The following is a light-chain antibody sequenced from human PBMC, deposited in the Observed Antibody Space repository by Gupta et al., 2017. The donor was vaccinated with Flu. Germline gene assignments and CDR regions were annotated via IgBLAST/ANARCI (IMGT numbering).Light chain of an antibody. Sequence: PSSLSASVGDRVTITCRASQRISSYLNWYQHQVGKAPKLLIYAASSLESGVPSKFSGSGSGTDFTLTISSLQPEDFATYYCQQSDSIPITFGQGTRLEIK. CDR2: AAS. CDR1: QRISSY. J-gene: IGKJ5*01. CDR3: QQSDSIPIT. V-gene: IGKV1-39*01.